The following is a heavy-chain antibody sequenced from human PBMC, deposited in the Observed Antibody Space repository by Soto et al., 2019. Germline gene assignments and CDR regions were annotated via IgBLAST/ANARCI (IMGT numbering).Heavy chain of an antibody. Sequence: GGSLRLSCAASGFTFSSYAMSWVRQAPGKGLEWVSAISGSGGSIYYADSVKGRFTISRDNSKNTLYLQMNSLRAEDTAVYYCAKDPNFPVTTFDYWGQGTLVTVSS. D-gene: IGHD7-27*01. CDR3: AKDPNFPVTTFDY. J-gene: IGHJ4*02. CDR1: GFTFSSYA. V-gene: IGHV3-23*01. CDR2: ISGSGGSI.